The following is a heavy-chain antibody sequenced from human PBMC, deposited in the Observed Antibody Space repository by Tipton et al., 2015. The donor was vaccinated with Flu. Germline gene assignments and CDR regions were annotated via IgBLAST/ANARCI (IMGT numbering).Heavy chain of an antibody. V-gene: IGHV5-51*01. CDR2: AYPGSDT. D-gene: IGHD3-10*01. CDR1: GYTFTSYW. Sequence: QLVQSGAEVRKPGESLKISCQGFGYTFTSYWIGWVRQMPGQGLEWMGIAYPGSDTRYSPSFQGQVTISADKSTSTTYLQWDSLKASDPAIYFCTRRADYYGSGYGMDVWGRGTAVTVSS. J-gene: IGHJ6*02. CDR3: TRRADYYGSGYGMDV.